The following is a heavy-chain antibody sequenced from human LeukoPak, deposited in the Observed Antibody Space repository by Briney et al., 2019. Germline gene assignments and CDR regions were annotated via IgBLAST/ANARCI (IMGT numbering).Heavy chain of an antibody. D-gene: IGHD6-13*01. CDR3: ARSSPGIAAAPIPHFDY. Sequence: SETLSLTCTVSGGSISSYYWSWIRQPPGKGLEWIGYIYYSGSTNYNPSLKSRVTISVDTSKSQFSLKLSSVTAADTAVYYCARSSPGIAAAPIPHFDYWGQGTLVTVSS. CDR1: GGSISSYY. V-gene: IGHV4-59*01. J-gene: IGHJ4*02. CDR2: IYYSGST.